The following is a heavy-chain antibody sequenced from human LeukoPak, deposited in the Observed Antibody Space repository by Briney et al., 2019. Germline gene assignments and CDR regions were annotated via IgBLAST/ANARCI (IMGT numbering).Heavy chain of an antibody. Sequence: GGSLRLSCAASGFTFSSYAMHWVRQAPGKGLEWVAVISYDGSNKYYADSVKGRFTISRDNSKNTLYLQMNSLRAEDTAVYYCARPKVVVTPTYYFDYWGQGTLVTSPQ. CDR1: GFTFSSYA. D-gene: IGHD2-21*02. CDR3: ARPKVVVTPTYYFDY. CDR2: ISYDGSNK. V-gene: IGHV3-30-3*01. J-gene: IGHJ4*02.